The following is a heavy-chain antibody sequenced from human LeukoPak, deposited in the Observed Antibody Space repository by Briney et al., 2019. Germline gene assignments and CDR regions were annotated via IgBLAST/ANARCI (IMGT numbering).Heavy chain of an antibody. J-gene: IGHJ6*02. D-gene: IGHD6-13*01. CDR2: INHSGST. V-gene: IGHV4-34*01. CDR3: ARDTPLYSSSWYRWSDYYYYGMDV. CDR1: GGSFSGYY. Sequence: SETLSLTCAVYGGSFSGYYWSWIRQPPGKGLEWIGEINHSGSTNYNPSLKSRVTISVDTSKNQFSLKLSSVTAADTAVYYCARDTPLYSSSWYRWSDYYYYGMDVWGQGTTVTVSS.